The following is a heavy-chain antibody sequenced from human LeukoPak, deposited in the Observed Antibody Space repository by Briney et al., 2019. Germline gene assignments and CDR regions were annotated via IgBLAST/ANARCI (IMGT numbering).Heavy chain of an antibody. V-gene: IGHV3-53*01. D-gene: IGHD3-10*01. CDR2: IYSGGST. CDR1: GFTVSSNY. Sequence: PGGSLRLSCAASGFTVSSNYVSWVRQAPGKGLEWISVIYSGGSTYYADSVKGRFTISRDNSKNTLYLQMNSLRAEDTAVYYCATLSHGSGSHIDYWGQGTLVTVSS. J-gene: IGHJ4*02. CDR3: ATLSHGSGSHIDY.